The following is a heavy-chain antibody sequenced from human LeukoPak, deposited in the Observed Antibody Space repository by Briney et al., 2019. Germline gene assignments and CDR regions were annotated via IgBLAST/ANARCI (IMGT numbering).Heavy chain of an antibody. V-gene: IGHV3-33*01. Sequence: GGSLRLSCAASGFTFSSYGMHWVRQAPGKGLEWVAVIWYDGSNKYYADSVKSRFTISRDNSKNTLYLQMNSLRAEDTAVYYCAREEIAFDIWGQGTMVTVSS. CDR2: IWYDGSNK. CDR3: AREEIAFDI. CDR1: GFTFSSYG. J-gene: IGHJ3*02.